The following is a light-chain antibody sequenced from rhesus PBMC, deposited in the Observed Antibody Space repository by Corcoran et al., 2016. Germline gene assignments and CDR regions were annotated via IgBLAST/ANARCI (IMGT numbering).Light chain of an antibody. J-gene: IGKJ2*01. CDR3: QQYYSTPYS. CDR1: QSLLYSSHNTNY. CDR2: WAY. V-gene: IGKV4-1*01. Sequence: DIVMTQSPDSLAVSLGERVTINCKSSQSLLYSSHNTNYLTWYQQKQGQAPKLHISWAYTQESGVPNRVSGSGTGTDFTLTISGLQAEDVAVYYCQQYYSTPYSFGQGTKVEIK.